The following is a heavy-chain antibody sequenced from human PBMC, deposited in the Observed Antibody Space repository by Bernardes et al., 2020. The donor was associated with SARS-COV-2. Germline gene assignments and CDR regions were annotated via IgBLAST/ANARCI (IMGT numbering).Heavy chain of an antibody. D-gene: IGHD4-4*01. CDR1: GFTFGTNW. J-gene: IGHJ4*02. CDR2: ISTSSSYI. V-gene: IGHV3-21*06. CDR3: ARVDFSNLYYFDY. Sequence: GGSLRLSCAASGFTFGTNWMTWVRQAAGKGLEWISSISTSSSYISYSDSVRGRFTISRDNAKNSVSLQMTSLRSEDTAVYYCARVDFSNLYYFDYLGQGTPVTVSS.